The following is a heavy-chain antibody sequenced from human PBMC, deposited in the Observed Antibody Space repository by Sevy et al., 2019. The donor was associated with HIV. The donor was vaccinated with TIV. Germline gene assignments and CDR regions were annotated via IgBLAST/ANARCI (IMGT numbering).Heavy chain of an antibody. Sequence: GSLRLSCAASGFTFSSYAMHWVRQAPGKGLEWVAVISYDGSNKYYADSVKGRFTISRDNSKNTLYLQMNSLRAEDTAVYYCARFQSITMVRGVIITDDAFDIWGQGTMVTVSS. CDR1: GFTFSSYA. CDR3: ARFQSITMVRGVIITDDAFDI. V-gene: IGHV3-30-3*01. D-gene: IGHD3-10*01. CDR2: ISYDGSNK. J-gene: IGHJ3*02.